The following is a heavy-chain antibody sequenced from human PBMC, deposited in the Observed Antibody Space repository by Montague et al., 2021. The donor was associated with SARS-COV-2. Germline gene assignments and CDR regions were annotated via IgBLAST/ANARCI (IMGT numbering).Heavy chain of an antibody. V-gene: IGHV3-30-3*01. CDR1: VFTFSSYA. J-gene: IGHJ3*02. CDR2: ISYDGSNK. CDR3: AREDPSFDAFDI. Sequence: SLRLSCAASVFTFSSYAMHWVRQAPGKGLEWVAVISYDGSNKYYADSVKGRFTISRDNSKNTLYLQMNSLRAEDTAVYYCAREDPSFDAFDIWGQGTMVTVSS.